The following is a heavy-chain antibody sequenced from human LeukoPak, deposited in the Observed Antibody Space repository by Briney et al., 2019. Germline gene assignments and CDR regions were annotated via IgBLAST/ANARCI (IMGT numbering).Heavy chain of an antibody. CDR1: GGSINSSSYY. CDR2: LFYSGST. V-gene: IGHV4-39*07. Sequence: SETLSLTCTVSGGSINSSSYYWGWIRQPPGKGLEWIGRLFYSGSTYYNPSFKSRVTISVDTSKNQFSLKLSSVTAADTAVYYCARGTLSSTSFNGYFDYWGQGTLVTVSS. J-gene: IGHJ4*02. D-gene: IGHD2-2*01. CDR3: ARGTLSSTSFNGYFDY.